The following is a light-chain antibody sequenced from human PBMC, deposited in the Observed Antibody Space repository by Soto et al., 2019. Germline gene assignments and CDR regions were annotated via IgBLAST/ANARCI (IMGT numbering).Light chain of an antibody. Sequence: DIQLTQSPSFLSASVGDRVTITCRASQSISSWLAWYQQKPGKAPKLLIYDASNLESGVPSRFSGGGSGTEFSLTISSLQPDDFATYYCQQYNYFWAFGQGTKVDIK. V-gene: IGKV1-5*01. CDR1: QSISSW. CDR3: QQYNYFWA. CDR2: DAS. J-gene: IGKJ1*01.